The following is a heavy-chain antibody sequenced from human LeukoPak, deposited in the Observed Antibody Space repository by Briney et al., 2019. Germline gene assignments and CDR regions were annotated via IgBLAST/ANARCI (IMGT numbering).Heavy chain of an antibody. CDR2: INHSGST. CDR3: ARASYCSSTSCYYYYYYMDV. Sequence: GSLRLSCAASGFTFSSYWMSWIRQPPGKGLEWIGEINHSGSTNYNPSLKSRVTISVDTSKNQFSLKLSSVTAADTAVYYCARASYCSSTSCYYYYYYMDVWGKGTTVTVSS. CDR1: GFTFSSYW. D-gene: IGHD2-2*01. V-gene: IGHV4-34*01. J-gene: IGHJ6*03.